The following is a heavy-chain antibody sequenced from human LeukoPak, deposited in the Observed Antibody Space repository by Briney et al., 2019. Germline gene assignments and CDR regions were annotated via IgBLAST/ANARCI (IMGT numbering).Heavy chain of an antibody. J-gene: IGHJ6*02. D-gene: IGHD2-15*01. Sequence: SETLSLTCAVYGESFSGYFWNWIRQPPGKGLEWIGEINHSGSTSNHNPSLKSRVTMSVDTSKNQFSLKLSSVTAADTAVYYCAGWTGSYYYYGMDVWGQGTTVTVSS. CDR2: INHSGSTS. V-gene: IGHV4-34*01. CDR3: AGWTGSYYYYGMDV. CDR1: GESFSGYF.